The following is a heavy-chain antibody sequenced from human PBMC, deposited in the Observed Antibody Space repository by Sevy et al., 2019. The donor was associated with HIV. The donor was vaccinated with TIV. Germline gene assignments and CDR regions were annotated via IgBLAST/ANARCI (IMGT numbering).Heavy chain of an antibody. D-gene: IGHD1-26*01. V-gene: IGHV3-21*06. CDR3: ARDRGVGAHGDYGMDV. CDR2: ISSGSSYI. J-gene: IGHJ6*02. CDR1: GFSFSTYS. Sequence: GGSLRLSCADSGFSFSTYSMNWVRQAPGKGLQWVSFISSGSSYIYYADSVRGRFTISRDNAKNSFYLQMNSLGAEDTAVYYCARDRGVGAHGDYGMDVWGQGTTVTVSS.